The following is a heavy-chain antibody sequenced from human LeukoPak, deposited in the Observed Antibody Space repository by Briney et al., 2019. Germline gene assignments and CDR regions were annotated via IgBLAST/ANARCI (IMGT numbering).Heavy chain of an antibody. V-gene: IGHV1-69*04. CDR1: GGTFISYA. J-gene: IGHJ4*02. CDR3: ARDLYVGATTLMRSDY. CDR2: IIPILGIA. Sequence: SVKVSCKASGGTFISYAISWVRQAPGQGLEWMGRIIPILGIANYAQKFQGRVTITADKSTSTAYMELSSLRSEDTAVYYCARDLYVGATTLMRSDYWGQGTLVTVSS. D-gene: IGHD1-26*01.